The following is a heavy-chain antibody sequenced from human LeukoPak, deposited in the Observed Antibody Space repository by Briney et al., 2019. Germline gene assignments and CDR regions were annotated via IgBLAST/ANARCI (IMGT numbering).Heavy chain of an antibody. CDR1: GFTFSNAW. J-gene: IGHJ3*02. CDR3: TTGLAWGTPLGYCSSTSCYNAFDI. CDR2: IKSKTDGGTT. D-gene: IGHD2-2*02. V-gene: IGHV3-15*01. Sequence: GGSLRLSCAASGFTFSNAWMSWVRQAPGKGLEWVGRIKSKTDGGTTDYAAPVKGRFTISRDDSKNTLYLQMNSLKTEDTAVYYCTTGLAWGTPLGYCSSTSCYNAFDIWGQGTMVTVSS.